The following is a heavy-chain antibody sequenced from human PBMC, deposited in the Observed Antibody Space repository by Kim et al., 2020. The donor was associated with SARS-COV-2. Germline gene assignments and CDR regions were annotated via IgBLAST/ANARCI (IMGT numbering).Heavy chain of an antibody. J-gene: IGHJ6*02. CDR2: ISSSSSTI. V-gene: IGHV3-48*04. CDR1: GFTFSSYS. D-gene: IGHD6-19*01. CDR3: ARDDEVAVAGPSGYYYYYGMDV. Sequence: GGSLRLSCAASGFTFSSYSMNWVRQAPGKGLEWVSYISSSSSTIYYADSVKGRFTISRDNAKNSLYLQMNSLRAEDTAVYYCARDDEVAVAGPSGYYYYYGMDVWGQGTTVTVSS.